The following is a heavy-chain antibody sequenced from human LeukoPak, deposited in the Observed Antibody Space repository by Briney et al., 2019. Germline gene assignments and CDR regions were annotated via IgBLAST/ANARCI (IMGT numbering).Heavy chain of an antibody. Sequence: PGGSLRLSCAVSGFTVSNNYMNCVRQAPGKGLEWVSIIYSGGRTYYADSAKGRFTISRDIFKNTVYLQMNSLRAEDTAVYYCARELLVSGYRNYYYYMDVWGKGTTVTVSS. V-gene: IGHV3-53*01. J-gene: IGHJ6*03. D-gene: IGHD5/OR15-5a*01. CDR2: IYSGGRT. CDR3: ARELLVSGYRNYYYYMDV. CDR1: GFTVSNNY.